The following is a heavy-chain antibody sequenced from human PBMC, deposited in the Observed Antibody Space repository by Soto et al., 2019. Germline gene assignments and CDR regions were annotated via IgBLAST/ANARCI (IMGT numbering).Heavy chain of an antibody. CDR1: GLTVRTTY. V-gene: IGHV3-53*01. CDR2: LYTDDTA. J-gene: IGHJ5*02. Sequence: EVRLVQSGGGLIHPGGSLRLSCVASGLTVRTTYMNWVRQAPGKGLEWVSVLYTDDTAYYADSVKGRFTISRDNSKNTLYLQMNSLRADDTAIYYCARVPSFDPWGQGTLVTVSS. CDR3: ARVPSFDP.